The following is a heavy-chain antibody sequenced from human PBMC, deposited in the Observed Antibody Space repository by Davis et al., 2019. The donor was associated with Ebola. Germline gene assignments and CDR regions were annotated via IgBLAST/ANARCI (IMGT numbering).Heavy chain of an antibody. J-gene: IGHJ4*02. CDR2: ISSSSSYT. Sequence: PGGSLRLSCAASGFSFSDYYMSWIRQAPGKGLEWVSYISSSSSYTNYADSVKGRFTISRDNAKNSLYLQMNSLRAEDTAVYYCARDGTGTTPLDYWGQGTLVTVSS. CDR3: ARDGTGTTPLDY. V-gene: IGHV3-11*06. D-gene: IGHD1-7*01. CDR1: GFSFSDYY.